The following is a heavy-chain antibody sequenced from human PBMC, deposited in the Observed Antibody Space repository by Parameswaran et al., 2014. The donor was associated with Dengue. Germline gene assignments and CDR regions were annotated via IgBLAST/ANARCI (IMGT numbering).Heavy chain of an antibody. D-gene: IGHD1-1*01. CDR2: IYHSGST. Sequence: ASETLSLTCAVSGGSISSSNWWSWVRQPPGKGLEWIGEIYHSGSTNYNPSLKSRVTISVDKSKNQFSLKLSSVTAADTAVYYCARGLETYNWNDGSSYFDYWGQGTLVTVPQ. J-gene: IGHJ4*02. V-gene: IGHV4-4*02. CDR1: GGSISSSNW. CDR3: ARGLETYNWNDGSSYFDY.